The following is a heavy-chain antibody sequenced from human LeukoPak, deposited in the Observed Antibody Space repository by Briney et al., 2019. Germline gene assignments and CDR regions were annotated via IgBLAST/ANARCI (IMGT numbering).Heavy chain of an antibody. CDR2: INYSGST. D-gene: IGHD1-1*01. V-gene: IGHV4-59*12. Sequence: SETLSLTCTVSGGSISNYYWSWNRQPPGKGLEWIAYINYSGSTYYNPSLKSRVTISVDTSKNQFSLKLSSVTAADTAVYYCAREGHDSSWFDHWGQGTLVTVSS. CDR1: GGSISNYY. J-gene: IGHJ5*02. CDR3: AREGHDSSWFDH.